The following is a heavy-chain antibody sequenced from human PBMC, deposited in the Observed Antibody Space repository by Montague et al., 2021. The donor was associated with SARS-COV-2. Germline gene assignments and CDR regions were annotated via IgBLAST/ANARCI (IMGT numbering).Heavy chain of an antibody. CDR3: ATNKRGAFDI. D-gene: IGHD5-24*01. V-gene: IGHV1-69*02. CDR2: IA. Sequence: IAKYAKNFQGRGTITADKSTSTAYMELSRLRSEDTALYYCATNKRGAFDIWGQGTMVTVSS. J-gene: IGHJ3*02.